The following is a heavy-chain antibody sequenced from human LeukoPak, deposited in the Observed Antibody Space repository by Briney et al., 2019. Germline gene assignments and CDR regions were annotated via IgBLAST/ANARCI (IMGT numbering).Heavy chain of an antibody. Sequence: GGSLRLSCAASGFTFSSYAMHWVRQAPGKGLEWVSVIYSGGSTYYADSVKGRFTISRDNSKNTLYLQMNSLRAEDTAVYYCARDLAVDYYYYGMDVWGQGTTVTVSS. J-gene: IGHJ6*02. CDR3: ARDLAVDYYYYGMDV. CDR1: GFTFSSYA. V-gene: IGHV3-66*01. CDR2: IYSGGST. D-gene: IGHD6-19*01.